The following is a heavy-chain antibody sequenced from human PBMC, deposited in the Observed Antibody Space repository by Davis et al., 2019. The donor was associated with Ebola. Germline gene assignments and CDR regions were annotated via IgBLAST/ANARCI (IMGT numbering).Heavy chain of an antibody. CDR3: ARIRWLRGYYFDY. V-gene: IGHV3-7*01. J-gene: IGHJ4*02. D-gene: IGHD4-17*01. CDR1: GFTFSSYW. CDR2: IKQDGSEK. Sequence: GGSLRLSCAASGFTFSSYWMSWVRQAPGKGLEWVANIKQDGSEKYYVDSVKGRFTISRDNAKNSLYLQMNSLRAEDTAVYYCARIRWLRGYYFDYWGQGTLVTVSS.